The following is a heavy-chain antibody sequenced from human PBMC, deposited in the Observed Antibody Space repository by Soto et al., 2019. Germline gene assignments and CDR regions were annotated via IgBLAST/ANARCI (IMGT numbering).Heavy chain of an antibody. CDR1: GGSISSSSYY. Sequence: QLQLQESGPGLVKPSETLSLTCTVSGGSISSSSYYWGWIRQPPGKGLEWIGSIYYSGSTYYNPSLKSRVTISVDTSKNQFSLKLSSVTAADTAVYYCARLNPGTVYDYIWGSFSNTLYAFDIWGQGTMVTVSS. CDR2: IYYSGST. J-gene: IGHJ3*02. CDR3: ARLNPGTVYDYIWGSFSNTLYAFDI. D-gene: IGHD3-16*01. V-gene: IGHV4-39*01.